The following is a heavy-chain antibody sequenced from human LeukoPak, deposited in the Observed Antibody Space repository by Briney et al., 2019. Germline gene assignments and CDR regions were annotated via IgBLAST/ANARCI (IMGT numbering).Heavy chain of an antibody. CDR1: GFTFSMSW. CDR3: ARAVPSDY. Sequence: GGSLRLSCAASGFTFSMSWMTWVRQAPGKGLEWVASINGDTSEIHYVDSVKGRFTISRDNTKDSLYLQMNSLRAEDTAVYYCARAVPSDYWGQGTLVTVSS. J-gene: IGHJ4*02. CDR2: INGDTSEI. V-gene: IGHV3-7*03.